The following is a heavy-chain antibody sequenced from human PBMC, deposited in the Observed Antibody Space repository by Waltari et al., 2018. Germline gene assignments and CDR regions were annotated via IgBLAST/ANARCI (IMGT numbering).Heavy chain of an antibody. CDR2: ISGDGTTD. CDR1: GFTFSWYS. CDR3: ARRSSMGVFRALDI. D-gene: IGHD6-19*01. Sequence: QVHLVESGGGVVQPGRSLRLSCAASGFTFSWYSLNWVRQAPGTVLECVAFISGDGTTDHYADSVKGRFTISRDNSKNTLFLQMNSLKAEDTAIYYCARRSSMGVFRALDIWGQGTMVSVSS. J-gene: IGHJ3*02. V-gene: IGHV3-30*19.